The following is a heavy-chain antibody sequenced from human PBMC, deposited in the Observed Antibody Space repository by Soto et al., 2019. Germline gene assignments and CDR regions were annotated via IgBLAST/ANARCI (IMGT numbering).Heavy chain of an antibody. CDR1: GYTFTSYD. CDR3: ARGAEFWSGYYGDY. J-gene: IGHJ4*02. D-gene: IGHD3-3*01. V-gene: IGHV1-8*01. CDR2: MNPNSGNT. Sequence: QVQLVQSGAEVKKPGASVKVSCKASGYTFTSYDINWVRQATGQGLEWMGWMNPNSGNTGYAQKFQGRVTMTRNTPISTAYMELSSLRSEHPAVSYCARGAEFWSGYYGDYWGQGTLVTVSS.